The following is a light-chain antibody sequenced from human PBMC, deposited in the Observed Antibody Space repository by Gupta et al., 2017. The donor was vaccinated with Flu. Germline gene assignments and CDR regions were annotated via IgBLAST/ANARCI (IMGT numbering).Light chain of an antibody. Sequence: PSSLSASVGDRVTITCRASQSISSYLNWYQQKPGKAPKLRIYAASSLQSGVPSRFSGSGSGTEFTLTISSLQPEDFATYYCQQSYSTPQTFGQGTKVEIK. V-gene: IGKV1-39*01. CDR3: QQSYSTPQT. J-gene: IGKJ1*01. CDR1: QSISSY. CDR2: AAS.